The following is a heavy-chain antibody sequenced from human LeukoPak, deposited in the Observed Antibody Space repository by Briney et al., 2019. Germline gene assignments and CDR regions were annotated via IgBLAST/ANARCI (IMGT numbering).Heavy chain of an antibody. V-gene: IGHV4-38-2*01. CDR2: IYHSGST. CDR3: ARQGSRGRIVGYFQH. Sequence: SETLSLTCAVSGYSISSGYYWAWIRQPPGKGLEWLGSIYHSGSTYYNPSLKSRVTISVNTSKNQFSLKLSSVTAADTAVYCCARQGSRGRIVGYFQHWGQGTLVTVSS. J-gene: IGHJ1*01. CDR1: GYSISSGYY. D-gene: IGHD1-26*01.